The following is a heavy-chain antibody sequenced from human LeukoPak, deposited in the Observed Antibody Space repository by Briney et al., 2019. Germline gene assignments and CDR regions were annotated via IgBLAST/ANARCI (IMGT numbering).Heavy chain of an antibody. CDR1: GYTFTGYY. Sequence: ASVKVSCKDSGYTFTGYYMHWLRQAPGQGLEWMGWINPNSGGTDYAQNFQGRVTMTRDTSISTAYMELSGLRSDDTAVYYCARAGYNWSQYYFDYWGQGTLVTVSS. CDR2: INPNSGGT. D-gene: IGHD1-20*01. CDR3: ARAGYNWSQYYFDY. V-gene: IGHV1-2*02. J-gene: IGHJ4*02.